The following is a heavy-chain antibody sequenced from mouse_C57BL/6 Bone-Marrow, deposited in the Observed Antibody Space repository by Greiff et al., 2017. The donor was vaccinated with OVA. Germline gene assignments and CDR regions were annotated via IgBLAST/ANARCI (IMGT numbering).Heavy chain of an antibody. J-gene: IGHJ1*03. CDR1: GFSLTSYG. V-gene: IGHV2-5*01. CDR2: IWRGGST. CDR3: AKNPVVSPYWYFDV. Sequence: VHLVESGPGLVQPSQSLSITCTVSGFSLTSYGVHWVRQSPGKGLEWLGVIWRGGSTDYNAAFMSRLSITKDNSKSQVFFKMNSLQADDTAIYYCAKNPVVSPYWYFDVWGTGTTVTVSS. D-gene: IGHD1-1*01.